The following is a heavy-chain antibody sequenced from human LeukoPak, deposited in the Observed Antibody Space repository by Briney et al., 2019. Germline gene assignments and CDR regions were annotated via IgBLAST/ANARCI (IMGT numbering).Heavy chain of an antibody. D-gene: IGHD3-22*01. CDR2: IYYSGST. CDR1: GGSISSSSYY. V-gene: IGHV4-39*01. J-gene: IGHJ4*02. CDR3: ARRSSYYDSSGYYPFDY. Sequence: SETLSPTCTVSGGSISSSSYYWGWIRQPPGKGLEWIGSIYYSGSTYYNPSLKSRVTISVDTSKNQFSLKLGSVTAADTAVYYCARRSSYYDSSGYYPFDYWGQGTLVTVSS.